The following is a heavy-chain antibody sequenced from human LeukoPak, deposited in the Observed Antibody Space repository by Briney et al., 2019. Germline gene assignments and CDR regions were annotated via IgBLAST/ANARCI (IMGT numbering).Heavy chain of an antibody. D-gene: IGHD4-17*01. Sequence: SQTLSLACTVSGASISSGDYYWSWIRQPPGQGLEWIGYSYYSGITYYNPSLNSRVTISIDTSKNQFSLKLSSVTAADTAVYYCARGYVPYGDYGGSYFDYWGQGTLVTVSS. J-gene: IGHJ4*02. V-gene: IGHV4-30-4*01. CDR3: ARGYVPYGDYGGSYFDY. CDR1: GASISSGDYY. CDR2: SYYSGIT.